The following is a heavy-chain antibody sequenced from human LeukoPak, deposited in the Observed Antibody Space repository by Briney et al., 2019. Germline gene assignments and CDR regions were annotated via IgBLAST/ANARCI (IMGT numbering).Heavy chain of an antibody. CDR2: IYHILGIA. Sequence: SVKVSCKASRGTLSSSAISWVRQAPGQGLEWMGRIYHILGIANNAQQLQGRVPITADKSTSTGYLELSSLRSEDTAVYYCARAPLDTNCYYYGMAVWGQGTTATVSS. CDR3: ARAPLDTNCYYYGMAV. V-gene: IGHV1-69*10. CDR1: RGTLSSSA. D-gene: IGHD3-16*02. J-gene: IGHJ6*02.